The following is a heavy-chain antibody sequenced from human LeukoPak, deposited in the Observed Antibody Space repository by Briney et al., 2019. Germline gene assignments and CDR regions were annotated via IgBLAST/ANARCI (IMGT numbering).Heavy chain of an antibody. CDR3: ARVGVRGGYFDY. CDR1: GYTFTSYY. CDR2: INPSGGGT. D-gene: IGHD3-10*01. V-gene: IGHV1-46*01. J-gene: IGHJ4*02. Sequence: ASVKVSCKASGYTFTSYYMHWVRQAPGQGLEWMGIINPSGGGTSYAQKFQGRVTMTRDTSTSTVYMELSSLRSEDTAVYYCARVGVRGGYFDYWGQGTLVTVSS.